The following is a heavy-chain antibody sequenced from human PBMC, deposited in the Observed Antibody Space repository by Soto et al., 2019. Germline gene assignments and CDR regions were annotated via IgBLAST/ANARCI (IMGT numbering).Heavy chain of an antibody. CDR2: LNKDGTIT. CDR3: AREFSGYDATFDY. D-gene: IGHD5-12*01. CDR1: GFTFSNYW. V-gene: IGHV3-74*01. J-gene: IGHJ4*02. Sequence: PGGSLRLSCAASGFTFSNYWMHWVRQAPGKGLVWVSRLNKDGTITDYADSVKGRFTISRDNAKNTLYLQMNSLRAEDTAVYFCAREFSGYDATFDYWGQGALVTVSS.